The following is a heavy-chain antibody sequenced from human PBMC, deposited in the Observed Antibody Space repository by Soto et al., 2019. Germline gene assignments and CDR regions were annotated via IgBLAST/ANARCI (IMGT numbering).Heavy chain of an antibody. D-gene: IGHD1-20*01. V-gene: IGHV4-39*01. CDR1: SGSISVTNVF. J-gene: IGHJ4*02. CDR2: IDYSGTA. CDR3: ARITGRHLDY. Sequence: SETLSLTCTVSSGSISVTNVFWGWVRQPPGKGLEWIGNIDYSGTAYFSPSLATRVTFHVDTSKNQFSLTLYSVTAADTAVYYCARITGRHLDYWGQGSLVTVSS.